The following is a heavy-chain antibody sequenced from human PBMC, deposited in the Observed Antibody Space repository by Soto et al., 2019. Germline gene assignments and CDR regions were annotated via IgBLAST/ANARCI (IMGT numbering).Heavy chain of an antibody. V-gene: IGHV3-7*01. CDR1: GVIINKYW. Sequence: PGGSLRLSCVAPGVIINKYWMNWVRQAPGKGLEWVASIKEDGTQTASVDSVKGRFTISRDNAKNSLYLEMNNLRVEDTAVYYCARDVGQWCFDSWGQGALVTVSS. CDR3: ARDVGQWCFDS. D-gene: IGHD2-15*01. CDR2: IKEDGTQT. J-gene: IGHJ4*02.